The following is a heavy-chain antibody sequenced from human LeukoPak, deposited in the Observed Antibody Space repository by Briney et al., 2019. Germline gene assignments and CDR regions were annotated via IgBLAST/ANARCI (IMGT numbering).Heavy chain of an antibody. CDR1: GGSISSYY. CDR3: ARGGPGEPFDY. Sequence: PSETLSLTCTVSGGSISSYYWSWIRQPPGKGLEWIGYIYYSGSTNYNPSLKSRVTISVDTSKNQLSLKLSSVTAADTAVYYCARGGPGEPFDYWGQGTLVTVSS. CDR2: IYYSGST. J-gene: IGHJ4*02. V-gene: IGHV4-59*01. D-gene: IGHD1-14*01.